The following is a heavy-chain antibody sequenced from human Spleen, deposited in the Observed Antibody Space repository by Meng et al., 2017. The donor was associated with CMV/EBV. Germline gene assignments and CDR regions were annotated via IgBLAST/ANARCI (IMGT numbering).Heavy chain of an antibody. J-gene: IGHJ4*02. CDR3: ARDQGQGYFDY. CDR2: ISAYNDTT. Sequence: SGKASGYTFTSSGISWVRQAPGQGLEWLGWISAYNDTTNYAQKVQGRVTMTTDTSTSTAYMELRSLRSDDTAVYYCARDQGQGYFDYWGQGTLVTVSS. CDR1: GYTFTSSG. V-gene: IGHV1-18*01.